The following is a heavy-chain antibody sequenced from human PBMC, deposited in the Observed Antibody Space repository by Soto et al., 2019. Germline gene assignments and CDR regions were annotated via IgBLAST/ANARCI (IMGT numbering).Heavy chain of an antibody. CDR1: PGSVSSEPCY. J-gene: IGHJ4*01. D-gene: IGHD6-13*01. Sequence: SETLSRTCTVSPGSVSSEPCYWSWVRQHPVKGLEWMRYSYYRGNTHHRPSLKSRVSRTIDTSQNQYSLRRNSVTAADTAAYYCTRSGYGSSEIGHWGQGTPVAVS. CDR2: SYYRGNT. CDR3: TRSGYGSSEIGH. V-gene: IGHV4-31*03.